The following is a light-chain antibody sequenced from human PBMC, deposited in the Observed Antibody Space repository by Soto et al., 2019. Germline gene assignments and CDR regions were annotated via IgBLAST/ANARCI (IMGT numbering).Light chain of an antibody. V-gene: IGLV2-11*01. CDR2: DVS. J-gene: IGLJ2*01. CDR3: CSYAGSYTFNHVV. Sequence: QSALTQPRSVSGSPGQSVTISCTGTSSDVGGYNYVSWYQQHPGKAPKLMIYDVSKRPSGVPDRFSGSKSGNTASLTISGLQAEDEADYYCCSYAGSYTFNHVVFGGGTKLTAL. CDR1: SSDVGGYNY.